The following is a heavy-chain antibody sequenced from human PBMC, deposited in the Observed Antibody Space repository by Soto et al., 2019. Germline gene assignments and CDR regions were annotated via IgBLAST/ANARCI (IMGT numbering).Heavy chain of an antibody. V-gene: IGHV4-59*01. J-gene: IGHJ6*02. D-gene: IGHD2-2*01. CDR2: IYYSGST. CDR3: ARFKGRLIXRVVPAAYNYYYYGMDV. Sequence: PSETLSLTCTVSGGSISSYYWSWIRQPPGKGLEWIGYIYYSGSTNYNPSLKSRVTISVDTSKNQFSLKLSSVTAADTAVYYCARFKGRLIXRVVPAAYNYYYYGMDVWGQGTTVTVSS. CDR1: GGSISSYY.